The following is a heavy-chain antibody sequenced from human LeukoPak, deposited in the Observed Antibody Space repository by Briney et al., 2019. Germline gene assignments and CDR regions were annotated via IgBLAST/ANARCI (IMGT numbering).Heavy chain of an antibody. CDR1: GGSIGSGDYY. Sequence: SQTLSLTCTVSGGSIGSGDYYWSCLRQPPGKGLEWIGYIYYSGSTNYNPSLKSRVTISVDTSKYQFSLKLSSVTAADTAVYYCARTMKGDFWSGYSYYYYYYMDVWGKGTTVTVSS. V-gene: IGHV4-61*08. CDR2: IYYSGST. D-gene: IGHD3-3*01. J-gene: IGHJ6*03. CDR3: ARTMKGDFWSGYSYYYYYYMDV.